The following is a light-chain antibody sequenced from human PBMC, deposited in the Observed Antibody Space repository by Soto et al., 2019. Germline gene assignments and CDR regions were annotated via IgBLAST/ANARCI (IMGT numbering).Light chain of an antibody. V-gene: IGKV3-11*01. CDR1: QSVGIY. CDR3: QQRSKWSPPFT. Sequence: NVLTQSPATLSLSPGERATLSCRASQSVGIYLAWYQQKPGQAPRLLIYDAFQRATGIPARFSGSGSGTDFTLTISSLEPEDSAVSYCQQRSKWSPPFTVGPGTKVDI. J-gene: IGKJ3*01. CDR2: DAF.